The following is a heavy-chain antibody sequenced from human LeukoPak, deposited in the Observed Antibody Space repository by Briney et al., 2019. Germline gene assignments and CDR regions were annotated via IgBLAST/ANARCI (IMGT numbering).Heavy chain of an antibody. CDR3: ARGRNPAELQGFYDY. CDR2: INHSGST. J-gene: IGHJ4*02. V-gene: IGHV4-34*01. Sequence: SETLSLTCTVSGGSISSHYWSWIRQPPGKGLEWIGEINHSGSTNYNPSLKSRVTISVDTSKNQFSLKLSSVTAADTAVYYCARGRNPAELQGFYDYWGQGTLVTVSS. CDR1: GGSISSHY. D-gene: IGHD3-10*01.